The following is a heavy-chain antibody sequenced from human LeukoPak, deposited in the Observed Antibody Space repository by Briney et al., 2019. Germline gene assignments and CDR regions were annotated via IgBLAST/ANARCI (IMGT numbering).Heavy chain of an antibody. CDR3: SRGDTVTTFDS. Sequence: ETLSLTCSVAGGSITSYYWSWIRQPPGKGLEWIGYIYYSGSTNHNPSLKSRVTMSVDTSTNQVSLKLSSVTAADTAIYFCSRGDTVTTFDSWGQGTLVTVSS. CDR1: GGSITSYY. V-gene: IGHV4-59*01. J-gene: IGHJ4*02. CDR2: IYYSGST. D-gene: IGHD4-17*01.